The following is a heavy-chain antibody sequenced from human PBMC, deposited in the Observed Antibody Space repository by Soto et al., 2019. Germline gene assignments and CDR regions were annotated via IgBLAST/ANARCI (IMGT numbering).Heavy chain of an antibody. D-gene: IGHD3-10*01. CDR2: IYTSGST. CDR3: ARDSTPVSYYYGSGSYYDAKFDY. J-gene: IGHJ4*02. CDR1: GGSISSYY. Sequence: PSETLSLTCTVSGGSISSYYWSWIRQPAGKGLEWIGRIYTSGSTNYNPSLKSRVTMSVDTSKNQFSLKLSSVTAADTAVYYCARDSTPVSYYYGSGSYYDAKFDYWGQGTLVTVSS. V-gene: IGHV4-4*07.